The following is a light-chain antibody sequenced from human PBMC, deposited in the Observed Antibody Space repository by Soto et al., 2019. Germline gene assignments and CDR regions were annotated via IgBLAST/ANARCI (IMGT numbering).Light chain of an antibody. Sequence: EILMTQSPAILSLSPGERPTLSCRASQSVSTNLAWFQQKPGQTPRLLFNGASTRATGIPARFTGSGSGTEFTLTITSLQSEDFAVYYCQQYGGWPRTFGQGTKVDIK. CDR2: GAS. CDR3: QQYGGWPRT. CDR1: QSVSTN. J-gene: IGKJ1*01. V-gene: IGKV3-15*01.